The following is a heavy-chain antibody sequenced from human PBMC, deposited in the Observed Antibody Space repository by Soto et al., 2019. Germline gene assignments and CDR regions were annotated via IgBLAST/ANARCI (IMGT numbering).Heavy chain of an antibody. CDR3: ARRAETNGWNGFGADKYYFDF. D-gene: IGHD1-1*01. CDR1: GYTFTSYD. Sequence: ASVKVSCKASGYTFTSYDIYWVRQATGQGLEWMGWMNPNTGNSGYAQKFQGRVTVTSDTSINTVHMELSSLRSEDTAVYYCARRAETNGWNGFGADKYYFDFWGQGTLVTSPQ. CDR2: MNPNTGNS. J-gene: IGHJ4*02. V-gene: IGHV1-8*01.